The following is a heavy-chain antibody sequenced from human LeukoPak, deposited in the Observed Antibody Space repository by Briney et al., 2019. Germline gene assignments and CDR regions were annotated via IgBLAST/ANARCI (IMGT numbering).Heavy chain of an antibody. CDR1: SGSISSGSFYY. CDR2: IYSSGST. CDR3: ARGRYSSSWPIYWYFDL. D-gene: IGHD6-13*01. V-gene: IGHV4-61*02. Sequence: PSETLSLTCTVSSGSISSGSFYYWNWIRQPAGKGLEWIGRIYSSGSTHYNPSLKSRVTISVDTSKNQFSLKLSSVTAADTAVYYCARGRYSSSWPIYWYFDLWGRGTLVTVSS. J-gene: IGHJ2*01.